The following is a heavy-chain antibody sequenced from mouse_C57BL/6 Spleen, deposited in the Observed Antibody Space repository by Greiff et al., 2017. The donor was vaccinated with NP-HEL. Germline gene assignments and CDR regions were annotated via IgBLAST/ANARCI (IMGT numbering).Heavy chain of an antibody. V-gene: IGHV1-69*01. CDR3: AREERGDYFDY. J-gene: IGHJ2*01. CDR2: LDPSDSYT. CDR1: GYTFTSYW. Sequence: QVQLQQPGAELVMPGASVKLSCKASGYTFTSYWLHWVKQRPGQGLEWIGELDPSDSYTNYNQKFKGKSTLTVDKSSRTAYMELSRLTSEASAVYYCAREERGDYFDYWGQGTTLTVSS.